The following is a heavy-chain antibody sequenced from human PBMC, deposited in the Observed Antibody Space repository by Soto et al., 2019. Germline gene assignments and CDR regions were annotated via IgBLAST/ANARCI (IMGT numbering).Heavy chain of an antibody. D-gene: IGHD1-20*01. J-gene: IGHJ6*02. Sequence: GGSLRLSCVACGFPFSDYAVRWGRQAPGKGLQLASGISSRGGDTYYADSVRGRFTISRDNSKSTLSLQMNSLRAEDTAIYYCAKDLFPALSGKDYYYGLDVWG. CDR2: ISSRGGDT. CDR3: AKDLFPALSGKDYYYGLDV. V-gene: IGHV3-23*01. CDR1: GFPFSDYA.